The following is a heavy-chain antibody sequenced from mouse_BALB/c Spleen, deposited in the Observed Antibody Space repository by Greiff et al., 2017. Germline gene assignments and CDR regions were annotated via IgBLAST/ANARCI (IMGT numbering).Heavy chain of an antibody. Sequence: EVNLVESGGGLVQPGGSLKLSCAASGFTFSSYGMSWVRQTPDKRLELVATINSNGGSTYYPDSVKGRFTISRDNAKNTLYLQMSSLKSEDTAMYYCARDDYGYDAMDYWGQGTSVTVSS. J-gene: IGHJ4*01. D-gene: IGHD1-1*02. CDR2: INSNGGST. CDR1: GFTFSSYG. CDR3: ARDDYGYDAMDY. V-gene: IGHV5-6-3*01.